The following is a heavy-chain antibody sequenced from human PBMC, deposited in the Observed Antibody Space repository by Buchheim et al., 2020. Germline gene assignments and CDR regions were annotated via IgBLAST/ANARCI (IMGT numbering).Heavy chain of an antibody. J-gene: IGHJ4*02. Sequence: EVQLVESGGGLVQRGGSLRRSCAGPGVTFSSYAMSWVRQAPGKGLEWVSAISGSGGSTYYADSVKGRFTISRDNSKNTQYLQMNSLRAEDTAVYYCAKDGGWAFLVAATDYWGQGTL. CDR3: AKDGGWAFLVAATDY. CDR1: GVTFSSYA. V-gene: IGHV3-23*04. CDR2: ISGSGGST. D-gene: IGHD2-15*01.